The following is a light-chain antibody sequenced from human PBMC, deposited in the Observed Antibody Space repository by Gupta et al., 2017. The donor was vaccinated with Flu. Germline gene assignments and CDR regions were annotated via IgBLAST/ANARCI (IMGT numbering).Light chain of an antibody. Sequence: DIQMTQSPSSLSALVGDRVTITCRESQSIGTYLNWYQQKPGKAPQVLIYGASTLQSGVPSRFSGSGSETDFTLTSSNLQQEDFANYYCQYGTLTWSFGQGTKVDMK. CDR1: QSIGTY. CDR2: GAS. V-gene: IGKV1-39*01. J-gene: IGKJ1*01. CDR3: QYGTLTWS.